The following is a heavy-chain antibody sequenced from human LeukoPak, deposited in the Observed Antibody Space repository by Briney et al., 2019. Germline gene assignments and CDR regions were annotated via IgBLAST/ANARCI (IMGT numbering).Heavy chain of an antibody. D-gene: IGHD3-10*01. J-gene: IGHJ4*02. CDR3: ARDSLWFGELSPIY. V-gene: IGHV3-21*01. CDR2: ISSSSSYI. Sequence: GSLRLSCAASGFIFSSYGMNWVRQAPGKGLEWVSSISSSSSYIYYADSVKGRFTISRDNAKNSLYLQMNSLRAEDTAVYYCARDSLWFGELSPIYWGQGTLVTVSS. CDR1: GFIFSSYG.